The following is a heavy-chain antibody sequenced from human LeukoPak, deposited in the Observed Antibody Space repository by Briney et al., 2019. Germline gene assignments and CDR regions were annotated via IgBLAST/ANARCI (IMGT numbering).Heavy chain of an antibody. CDR2: ISGAGDKT. CDR3: AKSSSGYYRRFDY. D-gene: IGHD3-22*01. CDR1: GFAFSNYA. V-gene: IGHV3-23*01. Sequence: GGSLRLSCAVSGFAFSNYAMSWVRQAPGKGREWVSAISGAGDKTYYADSVKGRFTISRDNSKNTLYLQMNSLRAEDTAVYYCAKSSSGYYRRFDYWGQGTPVTVSS. J-gene: IGHJ4*02.